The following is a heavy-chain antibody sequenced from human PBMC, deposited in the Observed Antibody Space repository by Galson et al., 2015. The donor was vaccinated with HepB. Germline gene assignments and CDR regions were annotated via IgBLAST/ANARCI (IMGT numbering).Heavy chain of an antibody. J-gene: IGHJ3*02. CDR3: ARSGPLRIVGATTQVDAFDI. CDR2: ISSSSSYI. Sequence: SLRLSCAASGFTFSSYSMNWVRQAPGKGLEWVSSISSSSSYIYYADSVKGRFTISRDNAKNSLYLQMNSLRAEDTAVYYCARSGPLRIVGATTQVDAFDIWGQGTMVTVSS. V-gene: IGHV3-21*01. D-gene: IGHD1-26*01. CDR1: GFTFSSYS.